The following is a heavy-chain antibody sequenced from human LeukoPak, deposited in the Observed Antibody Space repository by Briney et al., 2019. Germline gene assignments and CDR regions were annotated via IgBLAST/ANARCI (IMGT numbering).Heavy chain of an antibody. CDR2: ISGNGGTT. Sequence: GGSLRLSCVDSGFTSSNYAMSWVRQAPGGGLEWVAAISGNGGTTYYADSVKGRFTISRDNSKNTLYLQMNSLRAEDTAVFYCTKATTVSAAGSHFVYWGQGTLVTVSS. V-gene: IGHV3-23*01. D-gene: IGHD6-13*01. CDR3: TKATTVSAAGSHFVY. CDR1: GFTSSNYA. J-gene: IGHJ4*02.